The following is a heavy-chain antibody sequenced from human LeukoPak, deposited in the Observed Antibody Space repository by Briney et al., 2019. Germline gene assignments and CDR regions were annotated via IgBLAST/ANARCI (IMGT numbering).Heavy chain of an antibody. CDR2: ISSNGGST. J-gene: IGHJ4*02. CDR1: GFTFSSYA. CDR3: ARAPIKGYDFWSGFSDY. V-gene: IGHV3-64*01. D-gene: IGHD3-3*01. Sequence: PGGSLRLSCAASGFTFSSYAMHWVRQAPGKGLEYVSAISSNGGSTYYANSVEGRFTISRDNSKNTLYLQMGSLRAEDMAVYYCARAPIKGYDFWSGFSDYWGQGTLVTVSS.